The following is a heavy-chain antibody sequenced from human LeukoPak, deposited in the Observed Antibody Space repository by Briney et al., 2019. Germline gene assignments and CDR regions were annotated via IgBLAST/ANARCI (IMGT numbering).Heavy chain of an antibody. V-gene: IGHV1-8*03. Sequence: ASVKVSCKASGYTFTSYDINWVRQATGQGLEWLGWMNPNSGNTGYAQKFQGRVTITRYTSISTAYMELSSLTSEDTAVYYCARGRDWLRWFDPWGQGTLVTVSS. CDR2: MNPNSGNT. J-gene: IGHJ5*02. CDR1: GYTFTSYD. D-gene: IGHD3/OR15-3a*01. CDR3: ARGRDWLRWFDP.